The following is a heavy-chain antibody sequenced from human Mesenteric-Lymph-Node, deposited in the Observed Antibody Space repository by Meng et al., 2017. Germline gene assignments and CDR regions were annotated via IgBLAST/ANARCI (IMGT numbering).Heavy chain of an antibody. D-gene: IGHD3-10*01. J-gene: IGHJ4*02. CDR1: GFTFRNYG. V-gene: IGHV3-33*01. Sequence: GESLKISCAASGFTFRNYGMHWVRQAPGKGLEWVAVIWYDGSKTYYADSVKGRFSISRDNSKNPLYLQMNSLRAEDTAVYYCARYRSGSSDYWGPGTLVTVSS. CDR3: ARYRSGSSDY. CDR2: IWYDGSKT.